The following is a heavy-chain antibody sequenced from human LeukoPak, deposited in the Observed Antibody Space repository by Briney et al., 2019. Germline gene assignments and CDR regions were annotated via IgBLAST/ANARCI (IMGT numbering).Heavy chain of an antibody. Sequence: PSVKVSCKASGGTLSSYAISWVRQAPGQGLEWMGGIIPIFGTANYAQKFQGRVTITADESTSTAYMELSSLRSEDTAVYYCAGDGYNHWDYWGQGTLVTVSS. CDR1: GGTLSSYA. CDR2: IIPIFGTA. D-gene: IGHD5-24*01. CDR3: AGDGYNHWDY. V-gene: IGHV1-69*13. J-gene: IGHJ4*02.